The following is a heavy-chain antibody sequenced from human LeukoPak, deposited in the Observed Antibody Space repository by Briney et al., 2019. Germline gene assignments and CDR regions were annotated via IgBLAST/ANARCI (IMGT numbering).Heavy chain of an antibody. V-gene: IGHV1-2*02. CDR2: INPNSGGT. Sequence: GASVKVSCKASEYTFTGYYMHWVRQAPGQGLEWMGWINPNSGGTNYAQKFQGRVTMTRDTSISTAYMELSRLRSNDTAVYYCASPVIVPGAIAFDYWGQGTLVTVSS. D-gene: IGHD2-2*01. CDR1: EYTFTGYY. J-gene: IGHJ4*02. CDR3: ASPVIVPGAIAFDY.